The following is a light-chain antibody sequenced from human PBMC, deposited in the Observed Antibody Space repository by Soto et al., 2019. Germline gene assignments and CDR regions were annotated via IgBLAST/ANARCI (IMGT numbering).Light chain of an antibody. J-gene: IGKJ3*01. CDR2: DAS. CDR1: QSISNY. Sequence: EVLLTQSPATLSLSPGERATLSCRAGQSISNYLAWYQQKPGQAPRLLIYDASNRATDIPARFSGSGSGTDFTLPISSLVPDDFAVYYCQHGGAFGPGTKVEIK. CDR3: QHGGA. V-gene: IGKV3-11*01.